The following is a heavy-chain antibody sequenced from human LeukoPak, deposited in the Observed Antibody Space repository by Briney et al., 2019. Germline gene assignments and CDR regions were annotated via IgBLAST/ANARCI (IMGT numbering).Heavy chain of an antibody. V-gene: IGHV4-38-2*02. Sequence: SETLSLTCNVSGYSISSGYYWGWIGQPPGKGLEWIGNIFQSGNTNYNPSLKSRVTISVDTSKNQFSLKLSSVTAADTAVYYCARGSDGSGSYYEYFQHWGQGTLVTVSS. CDR3: ARGSDGSGSYYEYFQH. J-gene: IGHJ1*01. CDR1: GYSISSGYY. D-gene: IGHD3-10*01. CDR2: IFQSGNT.